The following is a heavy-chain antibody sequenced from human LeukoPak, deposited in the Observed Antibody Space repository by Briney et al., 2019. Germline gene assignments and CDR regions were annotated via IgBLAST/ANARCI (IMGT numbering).Heavy chain of an antibody. CDR1: GFTLSGSA. D-gene: IGHD3-22*01. CDR2: IRSKTNNYAR. J-gene: IGHJ4*01. Sequence: PGVSLRLSCAASGFTLSGSAMHWVPQASGKGLEWVRRIRSKTNNYARAYAASVKGRFTISRDDSKTTGYLQMNSLITEDTAVYYCTRRFSDDSSPYFSYWGLGDLVT. CDR3: TRRFSDDSSPYFSY. V-gene: IGHV3-73*01.